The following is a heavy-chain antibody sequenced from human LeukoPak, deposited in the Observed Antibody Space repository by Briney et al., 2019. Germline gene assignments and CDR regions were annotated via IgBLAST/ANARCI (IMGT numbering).Heavy chain of an antibody. CDR1: GLTFSSYA. CDR2: FSDSAGTT. J-gene: IGHJ4*02. V-gene: IGHV3-23*01. CDR3: AKIGVSGYNSGDYFDY. Sequence: GGSLRLSCAASGLTFSSYAMSWVRQAPGKGLEWVSVFSDSAGTTFYADSVKGRFTISRDNSKNTLYLQMNSLRAEDTAIYYCAKIGVSGYNSGDYFDYWGQGTLVTVSS. D-gene: IGHD6-19*01.